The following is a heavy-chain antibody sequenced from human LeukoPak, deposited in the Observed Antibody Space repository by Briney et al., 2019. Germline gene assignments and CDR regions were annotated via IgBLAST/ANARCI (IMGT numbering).Heavy chain of an antibody. CDR3: ARAGLYDFWSASIQTYDYYYYGMDV. Sequence: GGSLRLSCAASGFTFGDYYMSWIRQAPGMGLEWVSYISSGGESTYYADSVEGRFTVSRDNAENSLYLQMDSLRAEDTAVYYCARAGLYDFWSASIQTYDYYYYGMDVWGQGTTVTVSS. CDR1: GFTFGDYY. J-gene: IGHJ6*02. CDR2: ISSGGEST. D-gene: IGHD3-3*01. V-gene: IGHV3-11*01.